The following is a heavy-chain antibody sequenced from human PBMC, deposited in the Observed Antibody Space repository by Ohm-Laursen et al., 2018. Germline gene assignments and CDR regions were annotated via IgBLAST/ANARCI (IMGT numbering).Heavy chain of an antibody. D-gene: IGHD3-3*01. CDR2: IRSKADGGTR. V-gene: IGHV3-15*01. CDR1: GLTFSNAW. Sequence: SLRLSCAASGLTFSNAWMSWVRQAPGKGLEWIGRIRSKADGGTREYAASVEDRFTISIDDSKNMLFLQMNSLKTEDTAVYYCTRDHYDWGQGTLVTVSS. J-gene: IGHJ4*02. CDR3: TRDHYD.